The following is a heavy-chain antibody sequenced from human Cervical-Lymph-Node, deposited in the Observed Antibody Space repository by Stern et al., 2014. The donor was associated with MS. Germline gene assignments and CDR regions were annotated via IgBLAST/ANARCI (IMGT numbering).Heavy chain of an antibody. CDR3: ARQTTAWASDV. Sequence: VQLVQYGEELIRPGEYLKISCKGSGYKFSIYWIAWVRQMPGKGLEWMGIIYPGDSETRYSPSFQGQVTMSADKSTSTAYLQWSSLNASDTAMYFCARQTTAWASDVWGQGTLVTVSS. CDR2: IYPGDSET. V-gene: IGHV5-51*01. J-gene: IGHJ4*02. CDR1: GYKFSIYW. D-gene: IGHD1-14*01.